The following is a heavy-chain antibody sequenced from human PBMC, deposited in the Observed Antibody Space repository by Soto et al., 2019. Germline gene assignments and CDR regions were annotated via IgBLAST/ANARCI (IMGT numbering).Heavy chain of an antibody. J-gene: IGHJ4*02. D-gene: IGHD3-22*01. Sequence: SETLSLTCAVYGGSFSAYYWSWIGQPPGKGLEWIGEINHSGGTSYNPSLKSRVTISVDTSKSQFSLKLTSVTAADRAVYYCARGSVDTVDSSGFYEYWGTGTPVTVSS. CDR1: GGSFSAYY. CDR2: INHSGGT. V-gene: IGHV4-34*01. CDR3: ARGSVDTVDSSGFYEY.